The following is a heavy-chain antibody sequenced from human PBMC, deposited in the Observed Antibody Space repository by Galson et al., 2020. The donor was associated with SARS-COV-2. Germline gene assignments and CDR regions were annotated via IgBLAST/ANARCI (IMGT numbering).Heavy chain of an antibody. V-gene: IGHV3-23*01. CDR3: AKGEEYSSSETVYYYGMDV. D-gene: IGHD6-6*01. CDR2: ISGSGGST. Sequence: GGSLRLSCAASGFTFSSYAMSWVRQAPGKGLEWVSAISGSGGSTYYADSVKGRFTISRDNSKNTLYLQMNSLRAEDTAVYYCAKGEEYSSSETVYYYGMDVWGQGTTVTVSS. J-gene: IGHJ6*02. CDR1: GFTFSSYA.